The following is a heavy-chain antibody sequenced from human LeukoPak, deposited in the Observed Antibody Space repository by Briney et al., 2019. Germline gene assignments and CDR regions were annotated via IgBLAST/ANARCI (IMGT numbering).Heavy chain of an antibody. J-gene: IGHJ3*02. CDR1: GYSISSGYY. D-gene: IGHD4-23*01. CDR2: IYTSGST. V-gene: IGHV4-4*07. CDR3: ARDWVRWDAFDI. Sequence: PSETLSLTCAVSGYSISSGYYWSWIRQPAGKGLEWIGRIYTSGSTDYNPSLKSRVTMSVDTSKNQFSLKLSSVTAADTAVYYCARDWVRWDAFDIWGQGTMVTVSS.